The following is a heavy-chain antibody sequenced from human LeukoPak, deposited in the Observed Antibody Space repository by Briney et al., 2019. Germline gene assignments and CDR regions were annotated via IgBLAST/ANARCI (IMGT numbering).Heavy chain of an antibody. V-gene: IGHV1-69*01. J-gene: IGHJ3*02. Sequence: SVKVSCKASGGTFSSYAISWVRQAPGQGLEWMGGIIPIFGTANYAQKFQGRVTITADESTSTAYMELSSLRSEDTAVYYCARSVEMATVRTPTDAFDIWGQGTMVTVSS. D-gene: IGHD5-24*01. CDR3: ARSVEMATVRTPTDAFDI. CDR1: GGTFSSYA. CDR2: IIPIFGTA.